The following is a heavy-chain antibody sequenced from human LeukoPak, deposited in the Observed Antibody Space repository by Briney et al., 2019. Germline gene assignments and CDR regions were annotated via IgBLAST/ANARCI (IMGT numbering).Heavy chain of an antibody. V-gene: IGHV4-59*01. CDR2: IYYSGST. Sequence: TSETLSLTCTVSGGSISSYYWSWIRQPPGKGLEWIGYIYYSGSTNYNPSLKSRVTISVDTSKNQFSLKLSSVTAADTAVYYCARVPDYYYYYMDVWGKGTTVTVPS. J-gene: IGHJ6*03. CDR1: GGSISSYY. D-gene: IGHD1-1*01. CDR3: ARVPDYYYYYMDV.